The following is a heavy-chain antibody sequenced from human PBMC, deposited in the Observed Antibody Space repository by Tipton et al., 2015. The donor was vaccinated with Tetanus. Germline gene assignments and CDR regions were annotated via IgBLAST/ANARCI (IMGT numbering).Heavy chain of an antibody. J-gene: IGHJ4*02. D-gene: IGHD5-24*01. V-gene: IGHV6-1*01. CDR1: GDSVSSNSVA. CDR3: AREETRHGYNTFDS. Sequence: LVKPTQTLSLTCAISGDSVSSNSVAWSWIRQSPSRGLEWLGRTYYRSKWYYGYAVAVKSRLSVNPDTSKNQFSLHLNSVTPEDTAVYYCAREETRHGYNTFDSWGQGTPVTVSS. CDR2: TYYRSKWYY.